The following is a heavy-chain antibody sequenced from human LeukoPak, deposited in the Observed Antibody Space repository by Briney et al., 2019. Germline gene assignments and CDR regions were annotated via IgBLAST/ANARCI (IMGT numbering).Heavy chain of an antibody. CDR1: GGXISSYY. CDR2: IHYSEST. D-gene: IGHD6-19*01. CDR3: ARVRRYTSRPDAFDI. Sequence: PSETLSLTCTISGGXISSYYWSWIRQPPGKGLEWIGFIHYSESTNYNPSLKSRVTISVDTSKNQFSLQLTSVTAADTAVYYCARVRRYTSRPDAFDIWGQGTVVTVSS. J-gene: IGHJ3*02. V-gene: IGHV4-59*01.